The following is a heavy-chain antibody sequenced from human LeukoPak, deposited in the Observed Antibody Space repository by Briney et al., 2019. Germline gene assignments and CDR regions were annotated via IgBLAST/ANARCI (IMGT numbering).Heavy chain of an antibody. D-gene: IGHD3-10*01. V-gene: IGHV4-31*03. J-gene: IGHJ5*02. Sequence: SQTLSLTCTVSGGSISSGGYYWSWIRQHPGKGLEWIGYIYYSGSTYYNPSLKSRVTISVDTSKNQFSLKLSSVTAADTAVYYCARGGRYYYGNWFGPWGQGTLVTVSS. CDR3: ARGGRYYYGNWFGP. CDR1: GGSISSGGYY. CDR2: IYYSGST.